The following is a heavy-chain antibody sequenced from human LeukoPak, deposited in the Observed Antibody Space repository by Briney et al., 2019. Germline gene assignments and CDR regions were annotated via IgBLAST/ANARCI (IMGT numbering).Heavy chain of an antibody. J-gene: IGHJ4*02. CDR3: ARDRWYAFDY. V-gene: IGHV1-2*02. Sequence: ASVKVSCKASGYTFTGYYMHWVRQAPGQGLEWMGWISANSGDTIYAEKFHGRVTLTRDTSTGTAYMELNSLTYDDTAVYYCARDRWYAFDYWGQGTLVTVSS. CDR2: ISANSGDT. CDR1: GYTFTGYY. D-gene: IGHD6-13*01.